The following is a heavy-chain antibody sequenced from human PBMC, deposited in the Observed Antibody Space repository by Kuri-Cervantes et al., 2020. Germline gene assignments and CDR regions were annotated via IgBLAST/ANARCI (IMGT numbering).Heavy chain of an antibody. Sequence: SETLSLTCTVSGGSISSSSYYWGWIRQPPGKGLEWIGSIYYSGSTYYNPSLKSRVTISVDTSKNQFSLKLSSVTAADTAVYYCASPLYFGWLLFAFDIWGQGTMVTVSS. CDR3: ASPLYFGWLLFAFDI. V-gene: IGHV4-39*01. J-gene: IGHJ3*02. CDR1: GGSISSSSYY. CDR2: IYYSGST. D-gene: IGHD3-9*01.